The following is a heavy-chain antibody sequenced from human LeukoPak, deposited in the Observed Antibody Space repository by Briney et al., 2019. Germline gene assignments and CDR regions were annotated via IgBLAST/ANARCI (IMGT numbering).Heavy chain of an antibody. D-gene: IGHD3-10*01. CDR2: IWYHGSNE. CDR1: GFTFSSYG. V-gene: IGHV3-33*01. Sequence: GRSLRLSCAVSGFTFSSYGMHWVRQAPGKGLEWVAVIWYHGSNEFYADSVKGRFTISRDNSKNTLYLQTNSLRAEDTAVYYCARDAYYFGSGSYVDYWGQGTLVTVSS. CDR3: ARDAYYFGSGSYVDY. J-gene: IGHJ4*02.